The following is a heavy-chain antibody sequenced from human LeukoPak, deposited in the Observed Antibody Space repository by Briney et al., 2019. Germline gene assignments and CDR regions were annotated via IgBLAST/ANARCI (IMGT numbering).Heavy chain of an antibody. J-gene: IGHJ1*01. CDR3: XXXRXVCXXGSCXGRSGSQYFQH. Sequence: GGSLRLSCAASGFTFSSYAMSWVRQAPEKGVERVSAISGSGGSTYYADSVKGRFTISRDNSKKTLYIQKKRLREEDTAVYNSXXXRXVCXXGSCXGRSGSQYFQHWGQGTLVTVSS. V-gene: IGHV3-23*01. CDR2: ISGSGGST. D-gene: IGHD2-15*01. CDR1: GFTFSSYA.